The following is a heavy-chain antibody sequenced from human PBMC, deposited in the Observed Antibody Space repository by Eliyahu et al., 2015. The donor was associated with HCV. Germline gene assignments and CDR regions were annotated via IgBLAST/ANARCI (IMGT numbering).Heavy chain of an antibody. V-gene: IGHV3-21*01. CDR2: ISSSSSYI. CDR1: GFTFSSYS. Sequence: EVQLVESGGGLVKPGGSLRLSCAASGFTFSSYSXNWVRQAPGKGLEWVSSISSSSSYIYYADSVKGRFIISRDNAKNSLYLQMNSLRAEDTAVYYCARVGSYYDILTAYNLVYFDYWGQGTLVTVSS. J-gene: IGHJ4*02. D-gene: IGHD3-9*01. CDR3: ARVGSYYDILTAYNLVYFDY.